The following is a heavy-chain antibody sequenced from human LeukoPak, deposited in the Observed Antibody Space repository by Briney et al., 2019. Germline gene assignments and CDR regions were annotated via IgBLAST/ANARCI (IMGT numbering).Heavy chain of an antibody. J-gene: IGHJ4*02. CDR3: ARDGRSNYDLEYYFDY. V-gene: IGHV1-2*06. CDR2: INPNSGGT. CDR1: GYTFTGYY. Sequence: ASVKVSCKASGYTFTGYYMHWVRQAPGQGLEWMGRINPNSGGTNYAQKFQGRVTMTRDTSISTAYMELSRLRSDDTAVYYCARDGRSNYDLEYYFDYWGQGTLVTVSS. D-gene: IGHD4-11*01.